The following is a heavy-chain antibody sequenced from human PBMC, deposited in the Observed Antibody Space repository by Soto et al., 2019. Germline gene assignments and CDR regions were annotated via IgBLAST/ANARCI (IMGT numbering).Heavy chain of an antibody. Sequence: EMQLVESGGGLVKPGGSLRLSCAASGFTFSTYGMNWVRQAPGKGLEWVSSISSGSEYIYYADSLKGRLTISRDNARNSLYLQLNSLRAEATAVYYCATDGAAGGVMEVWGQGTTVTVSS. CDR1: GFTFSTYG. V-gene: IGHV3-21*01. J-gene: IGHJ6*02. CDR3: ATDGAAGGVMEV. D-gene: IGHD6-13*01. CDR2: ISSGSEYI.